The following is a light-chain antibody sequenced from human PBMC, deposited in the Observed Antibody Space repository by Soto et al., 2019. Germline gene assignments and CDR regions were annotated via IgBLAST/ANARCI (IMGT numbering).Light chain of an antibody. CDR2: GAS. Sequence: EIVMTKYPATLSVSPGERATLSCRASQSVRSNLAWYQQKPGQSPRLLIYGASTRATGIPARFSGSGSGTQFTLTISSLQSEDFAVYYCQQYNNWPPAWTFGQGTKVDI. V-gene: IGKV3-15*01. CDR1: QSVRSN. CDR3: QQYNNWPPAWT. J-gene: IGKJ1*01.